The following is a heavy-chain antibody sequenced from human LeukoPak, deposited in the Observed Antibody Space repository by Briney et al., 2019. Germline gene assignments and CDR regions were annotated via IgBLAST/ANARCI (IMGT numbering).Heavy chain of an antibody. D-gene: IGHD2-2*01. J-gene: IGHJ6*03. V-gene: IGHV3-30*02. CDR3: AKEVVPAAITVSRDYYYYMDV. CDR1: GFTFSSYG. Sequence: GGSLRLSCAASGFTFSSYGMHWVRQAPGKGLEWVAFIRYDGSNKYYADSVKGRFTISRDNSKNTLYLQMNSLRAEDTAVYYCAKEVVPAAITVSRDYYYYMDVWGKGTTVTVSS. CDR2: IRYDGSNK.